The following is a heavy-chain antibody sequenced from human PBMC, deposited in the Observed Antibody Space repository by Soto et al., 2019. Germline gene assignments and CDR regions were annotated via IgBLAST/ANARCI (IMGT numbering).Heavy chain of an antibody. CDR2: IYYSGST. CDR1: GGSISSSSYY. Sequence: SETLSLTCTVSGGSISSSSYYWGWIRQPPGKGLEWIGSIYYSGSTYYNPSLKSRVTISVDTSKNQFSLKLSSVTAADTAVYYSARNGSHNSSWVDPWGQGTLVTVSS. V-gene: IGHV4-39*01. CDR3: ARNGSHNSSWVDP. J-gene: IGHJ5*02. D-gene: IGHD6-13*01.